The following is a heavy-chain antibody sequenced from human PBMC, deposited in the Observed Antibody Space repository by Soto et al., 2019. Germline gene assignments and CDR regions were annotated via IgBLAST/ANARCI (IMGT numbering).Heavy chain of an antibody. Sequence: QVQLVESGGGVVQPGRSLRLTCAASGFTFGNYGMHWVRQAPGKGLEWVTFISFDGSNRRYAGSVEGRFTISRDNYKNTVSLQMNSLTTDDTAVYYCAKDREEFLMWVLPEGHLGQGTLVTFS. CDR1: GFTFGNYG. CDR2: ISFDGSNR. CDR3: AKDREEFLMWVLPEGH. V-gene: IGHV3-30*18. D-gene: IGHD3-10*01. J-gene: IGHJ4*02.